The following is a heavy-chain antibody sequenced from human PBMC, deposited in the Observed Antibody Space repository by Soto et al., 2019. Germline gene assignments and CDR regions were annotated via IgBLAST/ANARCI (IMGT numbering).Heavy chain of an antibody. Sequence: GGSLRLSCAASGFTFSSYAMSWVRQAPGKGLEWVSAISGSGGSTYYADSVKGRVTISRDNSKNTLYLQMNSLRAEDTAVYYCAKDADGSGSYYDAFDIWGQGTMVTVSS. CDR3: AKDADGSGSYYDAFDI. CDR1: GFTFSSYA. D-gene: IGHD3-10*01. J-gene: IGHJ3*02. CDR2: ISGSGGST. V-gene: IGHV3-23*01.